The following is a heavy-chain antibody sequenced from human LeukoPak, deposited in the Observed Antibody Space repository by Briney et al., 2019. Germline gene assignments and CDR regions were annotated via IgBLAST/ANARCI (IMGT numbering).Heavy chain of an antibody. CDR2: ISAYNGNT. J-gene: IGHJ5*02. CDR1: GYTFTSYS. CDR3: ASVLGYCSGGSCCPRSGWFDP. V-gene: IGHV1-18*01. D-gene: IGHD2-15*01. Sequence: EASVKVSCKASGYTFTSYSISWVRQAPGQGLEWMGWISAYNGNTNYAQKLQGRVTMTTDTSTSTAYMELRSLRSDDTAVYYCASVLGYCSGGSCCPRSGWFDPWGQGTLVTVSS.